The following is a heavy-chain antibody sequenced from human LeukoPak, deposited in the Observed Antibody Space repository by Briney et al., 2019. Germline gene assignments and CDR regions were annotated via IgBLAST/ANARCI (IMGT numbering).Heavy chain of an antibody. Sequence: GGSLRLSCAASGFTFSSYGMHWVREAPGKGLEWVAFIRYDGSNKYYADSVKGRFTISRDNSKNTLYLQMNSLRAEDTAVYYCASCKLPLRSDWFDPWGQGTLVTVSS. J-gene: IGHJ5*02. CDR3: ASCKLPLRSDWFDP. D-gene: IGHD2-15*01. CDR2: IRYDGSNK. V-gene: IGHV3-30*02. CDR1: GFTFSSYG.